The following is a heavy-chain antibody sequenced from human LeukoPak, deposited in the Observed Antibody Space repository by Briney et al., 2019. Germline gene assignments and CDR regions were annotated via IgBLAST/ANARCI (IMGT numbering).Heavy chain of an antibody. CDR2: ISVYNGNT. D-gene: IGHD1-14*01. Sequence: ASVKVSCKASGYTFTNYGISWVRQAPGQGLEWLGWISVYNGNTNYAQKVQARVTMTTDTSASTAYMELRSLRPDDTAVYYCARNVSAPSDHAGYFDYWGQGTLVTVSS. V-gene: IGHV1-18*01. J-gene: IGHJ4*02. CDR1: GYTFTNYG. CDR3: ARNVSAPSDHAGYFDY.